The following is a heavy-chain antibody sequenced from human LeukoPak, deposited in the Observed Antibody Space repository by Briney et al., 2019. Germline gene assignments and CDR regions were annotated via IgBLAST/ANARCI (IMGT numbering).Heavy chain of an antibody. D-gene: IGHD3-10*01. CDR1: AGSISSNSYY. Sequence: PSETLSLTCTVSAGSISSNSYYWGWIRQPPGKGLQWIGSIYYSGSSYYNPSLKSRVTISVDTSKNQFSLKLNSVTAADTAVYYCARLSTMVRGVTYSYYFDYWGQGTLVTVSS. CDR2: IYYSGSS. J-gene: IGHJ4*02. CDR3: ARLSTMVRGVTYSYYFDY. V-gene: IGHV4-39*01.